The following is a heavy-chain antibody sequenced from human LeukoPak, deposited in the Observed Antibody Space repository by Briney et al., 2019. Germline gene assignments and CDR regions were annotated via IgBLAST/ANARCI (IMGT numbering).Heavy chain of an antibody. CDR2: ISWNCGSI. CDR3: AKDMVREVIFPYWFDP. CDR1: GFGFSSYA. D-gene: IGHD3-10*01. Sequence: GGSLRLSCAASGFGFSSYAMSWVRQAPGKGLEWVSSISWNCGSIGYADSVKGRFTISRDNAKNSLYLQMNSLRAEDTALYYCAKDMVREVIFPYWFDPWGQGTLVTVSS. J-gene: IGHJ5*02. V-gene: IGHV3-9*01.